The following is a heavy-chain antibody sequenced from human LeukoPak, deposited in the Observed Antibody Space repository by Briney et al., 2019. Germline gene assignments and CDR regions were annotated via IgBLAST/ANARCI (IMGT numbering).Heavy chain of an antibody. J-gene: IGHJ4*02. CDR1: GGTFSSYA. V-gene: IGHV1-69*06. D-gene: IGHD3-10*01. CDR3: ATAGGLEDY. CDR2: IIPIFGTA. Sequence: LWASVKVSCKASGGTFSSYAISWVRQAPGQGLEWMGGIIPIFGTANYAQKFQGRVTITADKSTSTAYKELSSLRSEDTAVYYCATAGGLEDYWGQGTLVTVSS.